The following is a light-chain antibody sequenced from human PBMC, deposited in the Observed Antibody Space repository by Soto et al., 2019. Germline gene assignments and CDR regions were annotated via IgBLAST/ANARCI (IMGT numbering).Light chain of an antibody. V-gene: IGLV1-40*01. CDR3: QSFDTRLNSVV. CDR2: GNN. CDR1: SSNIGAGYD. J-gene: IGLJ2*01. Sequence: QSMVTQPPSASGALGQRVTISCTGSSSNIGAGYDVHWYQQLPGRAPRLLIFGNNNRPSGVPDRFSGSKSGTSASLDISGLQADDEADYYCQSFDTRLNSVVFGGGTKLTVL.